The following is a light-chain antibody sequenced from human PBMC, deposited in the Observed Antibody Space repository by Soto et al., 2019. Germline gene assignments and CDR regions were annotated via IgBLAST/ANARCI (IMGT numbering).Light chain of an antibody. Sequence: EIVLTQSPGTLSLSPGERATLSCRASQSLSSSYLVWYQQKPGQAPRLLIYGASSRATGIPDRFSGSGSGTDFTLTISRLEPEDFAVYYCQQYGSSGTVGQGTKVDIK. V-gene: IGKV3-20*01. CDR1: QSLSSSY. J-gene: IGKJ1*01. CDR3: QQYGSSGT. CDR2: GAS.